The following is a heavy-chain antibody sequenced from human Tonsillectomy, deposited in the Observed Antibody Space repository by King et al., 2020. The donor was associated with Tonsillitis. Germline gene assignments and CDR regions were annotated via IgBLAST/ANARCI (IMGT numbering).Heavy chain of an antibody. CDR2: IYHSGST. J-gene: IGHJ5*02. CDR3: ARLVRAAINWCDP. Sequence: QLQESGSGLVKPSQTLSLTCAVSGGSISSGGYSWSWIRQPPGKGLEWIGYIYHSGSTYYNPSLKSRVTISVDRSKNQFSLKLRSVIAADAVVYYCARLVRAAINWCDPWARGTVVTVSS. V-gene: IGHV4-30-2*01. D-gene: IGHD2-2*02. CDR1: GGSISSGGYS.